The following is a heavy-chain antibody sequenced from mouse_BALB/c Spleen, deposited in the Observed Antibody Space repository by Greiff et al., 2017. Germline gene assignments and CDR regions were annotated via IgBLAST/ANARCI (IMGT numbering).Heavy chain of an antibody. Sequence: EVQLMESGGGLVKPGGSLKLSCAASGFTFSSYAMSWVRQSPEKRLEWVAEISSGGSYTYYPDTVTGRFTISRDNAKNTLYLEMSSLRSEDTAMYYCAIYDYDGFAYWGQGTLVTVSA. CDR2: ISSGGSYT. CDR3: AIYDYDGFAY. J-gene: IGHJ3*01. D-gene: IGHD2-4*01. CDR1: GFTFSSYA. V-gene: IGHV5-9-4*01.